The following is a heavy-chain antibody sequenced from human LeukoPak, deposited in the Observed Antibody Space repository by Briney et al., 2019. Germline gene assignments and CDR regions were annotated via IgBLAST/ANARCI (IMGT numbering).Heavy chain of an antibody. CDR2: INPNSGGT. D-gene: IGHD2-15*01. V-gene: IGHV1-2*02. CDR3: AREVRYCSGGSCYSGFDY. J-gene: IGHJ4*02. CDR1: GYTFTGYY. Sequence: ASVKVSCKASGYTFTGYYMHWVRQAPGQGLEWMGWINPNSGGTNYAQKLQGRVTMTTDTSTSTAYMELRSLRSDDTAVYYCAREVRYCSGGSCYSGFDYWGQGTLVTVSS.